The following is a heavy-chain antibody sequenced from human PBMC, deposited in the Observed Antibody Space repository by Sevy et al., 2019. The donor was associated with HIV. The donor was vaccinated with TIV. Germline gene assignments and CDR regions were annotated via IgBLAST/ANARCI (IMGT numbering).Heavy chain of an antibody. CDR2: IKQDGSEK. V-gene: IGHV3-7*01. J-gene: IGHJ4*02. CDR3: ARYSPYYDFWSGYSGGYYFDY. D-gene: IGHD3-3*01. Sequence: GGSLRLSCAASGFTFSSYWMSWVRQAPGKGLEWVANIKQDGSEKYYVDSVKGRFTISRDNAKNSLYLQMNSLGAEETAVYYCARYSPYYDFWSGYSGGYYFDYWGQGTLVTVSS. CDR1: GFTFSSYW.